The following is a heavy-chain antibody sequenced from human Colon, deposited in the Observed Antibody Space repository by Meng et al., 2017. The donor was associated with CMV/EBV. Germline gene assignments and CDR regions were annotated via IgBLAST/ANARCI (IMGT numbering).Heavy chain of an antibody. D-gene: IGHD1-26*01. CDR1: EYTVTGYF. V-gene: IGHV1-2*02. J-gene: IGHJ4*02. CDR2: INPITGGT. Sequence: HVLLVQSGAGVKKPGASVKVSCKASEYTVTGYFMYWVRQAPGQGLEWLGVINPITGGTNYAQKFQGRVTMTRDTSMNTAYMELSRLRSDDTAVYYCASLSGGDFDYWGQGTLVTVSS. CDR3: ASLSGGDFDY.